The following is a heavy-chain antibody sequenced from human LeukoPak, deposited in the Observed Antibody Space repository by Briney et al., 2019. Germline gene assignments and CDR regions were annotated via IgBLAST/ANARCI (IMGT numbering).Heavy chain of an antibody. Sequence: PGGSLRLSCAASGFTFRNFGMHWVRQAPGKGLEWVAVISYDGHDKYYADSVKGRLTVSRDNSKNTLYLQMNSLRPEDTGVYYCAKEGLQLWSLSDYWGQGTLVTVSS. D-gene: IGHD5-18*01. J-gene: IGHJ4*02. CDR1: GFTFRNFG. CDR2: ISYDGHDK. CDR3: AKEGLQLWSLSDY. V-gene: IGHV3-30*18.